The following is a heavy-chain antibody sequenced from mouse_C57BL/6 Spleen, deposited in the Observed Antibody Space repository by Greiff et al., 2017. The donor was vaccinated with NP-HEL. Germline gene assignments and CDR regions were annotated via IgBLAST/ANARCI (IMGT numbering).Heavy chain of an antibody. J-gene: IGHJ2*01. Sequence: VQLQQPGAELVRPGSSVKLSCKASGYTFTSYWLDWVKQRPGQGLEWIGNIYPSDSETHYNQKFKDKATLTVDKSSRTAYMQLSSLTSKDSAVYYCARMPHYYYYFDYWGQGTTLTVSS. D-gene: IGHD1-2*01. CDR2: IYPSDSET. CDR3: ARMPHYYYYFDY. V-gene: IGHV1-61*01. CDR1: GYTFTSYW.